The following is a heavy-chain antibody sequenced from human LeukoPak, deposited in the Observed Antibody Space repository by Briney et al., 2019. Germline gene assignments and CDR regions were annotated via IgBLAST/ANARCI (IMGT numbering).Heavy chain of an antibody. CDR2: ISGNSDAA. V-gene: IGHV3-23*01. CDR3: AREREYYGGFDY. Sequence: GGSLRLSCAASGFTFSNYVMGWVRQAPGKGLEWVSAISGNSDAADYADSVRGRFTISRDNSKNTQYLQMNSLRAEDTAVYYCAREREYYGGFDYWGQGTLVTVSS. D-gene: IGHD3-10*01. CDR1: GFTFSNYV. J-gene: IGHJ4*02.